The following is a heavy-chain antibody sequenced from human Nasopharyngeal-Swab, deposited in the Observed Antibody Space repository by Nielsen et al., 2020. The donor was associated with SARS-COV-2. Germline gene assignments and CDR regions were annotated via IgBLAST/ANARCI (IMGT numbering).Heavy chain of an antibody. Sequence: ASVKVSCKASGYTFTSYGISWVRQAPGQGLEWMGWMNPNSGNTGYAQKFQGRVTMTRNTSISTAYMELSSLRSEDTAVYYCAREVVYGGFDPWGQGTLVTVSS. J-gene: IGHJ5*02. CDR1: GYTFTSYG. CDR3: AREVVYGGFDP. D-gene: IGHD5/OR15-5a*01. CDR2: MNPNSGNT. V-gene: IGHV1-8*02.